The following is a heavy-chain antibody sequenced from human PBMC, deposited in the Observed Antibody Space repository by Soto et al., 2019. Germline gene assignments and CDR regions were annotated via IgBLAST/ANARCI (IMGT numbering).Heavy chain of an antibody. J-gene: IGHJ3*02. CDR1: GFSFRTYV. V-gene: IGHV3-30*18. Sequence: GGSLRLSCAASGFSFRTYVMHWVRQSPGKGLEWVAVISYHGNDQYYADSVRGRFTISGDDSKSTLYLQMNTLRAEDTAVYYCAKDWREKYDTEAFDIWGRGTMVTVSS. CDR3: AKDWREKYDTEAFDI. D-gene: IGHD3-3*01. CDR2: ISYHGNDQ.